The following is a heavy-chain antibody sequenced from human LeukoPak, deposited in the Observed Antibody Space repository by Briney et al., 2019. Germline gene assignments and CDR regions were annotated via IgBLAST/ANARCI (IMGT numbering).Heavy chain of an antibody. CDR1: GFTFQDYY. CDR2: ISSNGATK. D-gene: IGHD3-22*01. Sequence: PGGSLRLSCEASGFTFQDYYMSWIRQAPGKGLEWVSFISSNGATKYYADSVRGRFTISRDTAKNSVYLYMNSLREDDTAVYYCAIQMTMIVVVPYFDYWGQGIPVTVSP. J-gene: IGHJ4*02. CDR3: AIQMTMIVVVPYFDY. V-gene: IGHV3-11*04.